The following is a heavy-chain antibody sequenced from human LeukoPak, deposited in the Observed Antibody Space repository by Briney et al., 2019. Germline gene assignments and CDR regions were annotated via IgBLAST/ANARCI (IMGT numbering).Heavy chain of an antibody. CDR2: INPHSGGT. V-gene: IGHV1-2*02. CDR3: AREPLNCSNGECYNQGFDY. D-gene: IGHD2-8*01. Sequence: ASVKVSCKASGYAFTDYYMHWVRQAPGQGLEWMGWINPHSGGTNYAQKFQGRVTMTRDTSISTAYMELSRLRSDDTAVYYCAREPLNCSNGECYNQGFDYWGQGTLVTVSS. CDR1: GYAFTDYY. J-gene: IGHJ4*02.